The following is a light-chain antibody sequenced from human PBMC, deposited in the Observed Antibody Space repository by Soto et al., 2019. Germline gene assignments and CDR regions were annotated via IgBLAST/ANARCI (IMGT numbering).Light chain of an antibody. CDR1: QNVSTY. CDR2: DAS. Sequence: EIVLTQSPATLSLSPGERVTLSCRASQNVSTYLAWYQQKPGQAPRLLIYDASDRATGIPARFSGSGSGTDFPLTIRSPEPDDSAVYYCQQRTNWLTFGPGTKVDIK. CDR3: QQRTNWLT. J-gene: IGKJ3*01. V-gene: IGKV3-11*01.